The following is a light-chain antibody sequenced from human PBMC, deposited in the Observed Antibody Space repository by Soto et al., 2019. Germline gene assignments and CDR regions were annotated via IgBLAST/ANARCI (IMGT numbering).Light chain of an antibody. J-gene: IGKJ2*01. Sequence: QMTQSPSSLSASVGDRVTITCRASQRITTYLNWYQQKPGKAPKLLISTSGTLQRGVPSRFSGSGSGTDFPLTITALRPEDFATYFCQQSYSIPYTFGQGTKLEIK. CDR3: QQSYSIPYT. V-gene: IGKV1-39*01. CDR1: QRITTY. CDR2: TSG.